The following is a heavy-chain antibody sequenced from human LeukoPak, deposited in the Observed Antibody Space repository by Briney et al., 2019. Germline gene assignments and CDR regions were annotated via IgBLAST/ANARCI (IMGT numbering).Heavy chain of an antibody. D-gene: IGHD6-6*01. Sequence: SETLSLTCTVSGGSISSSSYYWGWIRQPPGKGLEWIGSIYYSGSTFYNPSLKSRVTISVDTSKNQFSLKLSSVTAADTAVYYCARVGYSSSSPYYYYYMDVWGKGTTVTVSS. CDR1: GGSISSSSYY. J-gene: IGHJ6*03. CDR3: ARVGYSSSSPYYYYYMDV. V-gene: IGHV4-39*07. CDR2: IYYSGST.